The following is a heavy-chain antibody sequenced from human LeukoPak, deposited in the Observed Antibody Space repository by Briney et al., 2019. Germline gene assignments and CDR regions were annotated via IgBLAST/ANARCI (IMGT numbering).Heavy chain of an antibody. V-gene: IGHV4-38-2*02. CDR1: GFSISSAYF. CDR2: IYNDGST. Sequence: PSETLSLTCTVSGFSISSAYFWGWTRQPPGKGLEWIGSIYNDGSTHHNPTLWSRVSISVDTSKNHFSLKLTSVTAADTAVYYCARDTDGSDWYVIWGQGTMVTVSS. CDR3: ARDTDGSDWYVI. D-gene: IGHD6-19*01. J-gene: IGHJ3*02.